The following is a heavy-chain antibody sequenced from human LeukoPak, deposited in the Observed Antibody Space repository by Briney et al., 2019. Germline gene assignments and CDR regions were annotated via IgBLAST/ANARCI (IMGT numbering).Heavy chain of an antibody. Sequence: SETLSLTCAVYGGSFSGYYWSWIRQPPGKGLEWIGEINHSGSTNYNPSLKSRVTISVDTSKNQFSQKLSSVTAADTAVYYCARADYDSSGVKGYYYYYYMDVWGKGTTVTVSS. CDR3: ARADYDSSGVKGYYYYYYMDV. V-gene: IGHV4-34*01. D-gene: IGHD3-22*01. CDR2: INHSGST. J-gene: IGHJ6*03. CDR1: GGSFSGYY.